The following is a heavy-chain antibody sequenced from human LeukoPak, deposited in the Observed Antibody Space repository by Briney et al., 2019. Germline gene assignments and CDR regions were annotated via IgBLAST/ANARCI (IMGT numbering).Heavy chain of an antibody. D-gene: IGHD3-22*01. CDR1: GFTFNSYG. CDR3: AKDGSSYYYIYY. V-gene: IGHV3-30*02. CDR2: IGYDGSNT. Sequence: GGSLRLSCAASGFTFNSYGMRWVRQAPGKGLEWLAFIGYDGSNTYYADSVKGRFTVSRDDSKSTLYLQMNSLRADDTAVYYCAKDGSSYYYIYYWGQGTLVTVSS. J-gene: IGHJ4*02.